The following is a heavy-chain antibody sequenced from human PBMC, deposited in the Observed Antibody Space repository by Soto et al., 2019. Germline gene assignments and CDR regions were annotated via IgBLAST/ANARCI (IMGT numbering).Heavy chain of an antibody. J-gene: IGHJ6*03. CDR2: INHSGST. Sequence: QVQLQQWGAGLLKPSETLSLTCAVYGGSFSGYYWSWIRQPPGKGLEWIGEINHSGSTNYNPSLKSRVTISVDTSKNQFSLKLSSVTAADTAVYYCARGATTTIFGATYYYYCYMDVWGKGTTVTVSS. CDR1: GGSFSGYY. D-gene: IGHD3-3*01. CDR3: ARGATTTIFGATYYYYCYMDV. V-gene: IGHV4-34*01.